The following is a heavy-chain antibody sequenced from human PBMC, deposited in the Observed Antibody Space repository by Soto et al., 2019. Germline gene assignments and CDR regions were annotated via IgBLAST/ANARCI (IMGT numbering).Heavy chain of an antibody. J-gene: IGHJ6*02. D-gene: IGHD6-13*01. Sequence: EVQLVESGGGLVKPGGSLRLSCAASGFTFSSYSMNWVRQAPGKGLEWVSSISSSSSYIYYADSVKGRFTISRDNAKNSLYLQMNSLRAEDTAVYYCARIAAAEGGMDVWGQGTTVTVSS. CDR3: ARIAAAEGGMDV. CDR2: ISSSSSYI. V-gene: IGHV3-21*01. CDR1: GFTFSSYS.